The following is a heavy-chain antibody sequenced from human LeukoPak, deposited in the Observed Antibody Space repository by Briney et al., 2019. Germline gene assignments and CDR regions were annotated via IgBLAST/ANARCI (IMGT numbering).Heavy chain of an antibody. D-gene: IGHD3-10*01. Sequence: SQTLSLTCTVSGGSISGGGYYWGWIRQHPGKGLEWSGYIYYSGSASYNSSLKSRVIISVDTSKNQFSLKLSSVTAADTAVYYCARGVAGSYYFDYWGQGTLVTVSS. J-gene: IGHJ4*02. CDR1: GGSISGGGYY. V-gene: IGHV4-31*03. CDR3: ARGVAGSYYFDY. CDR2: IYYSGSA.